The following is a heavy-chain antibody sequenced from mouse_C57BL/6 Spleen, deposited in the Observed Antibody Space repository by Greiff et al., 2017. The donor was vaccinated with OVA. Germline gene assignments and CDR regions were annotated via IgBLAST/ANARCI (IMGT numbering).Heavy chain of an antibody. D-gene: IGHD2-4*01. CDR2: INPNNGGT. CDR1: GYTFTDYN. CDR3: ARFDYGPYAMDY. J-gene: IGHJ4*01. Sequence: EVKLMESGPELVKPGASVKIPCKASGYTFTDYNMDWVKQSHGKSLEWIGDINPNNGGTIYNQKFKGKATLTVDKSSSTAYMELRSLTSEDTAVYYCARFDYGPYAMDYWGQGTSVTVSS. V-gene: IGHV1-18*01.